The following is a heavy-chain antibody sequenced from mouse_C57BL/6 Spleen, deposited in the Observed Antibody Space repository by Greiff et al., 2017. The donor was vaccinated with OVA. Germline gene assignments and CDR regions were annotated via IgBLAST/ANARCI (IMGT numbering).Heavy chain of an antibody. J-gene: IGHJ2*01. V-gene: IGHV5-16*01. D-gene: IGHD2-4*01. CDR3: AREGDYDAVFDY. Sequence: EVMLVESEGGLVQPGSSMKLSCTASGFTFSDYYMAWVRQVPEKGLEWVANINYDGSSTYYLDSLKSRFIISRDNAKNILYLQMSSLKSEDTATYYCAREGDYDAVFDYWGQGTTLTVSS. CDR1: GFTFSDYY. CDR2: INYDGSST.